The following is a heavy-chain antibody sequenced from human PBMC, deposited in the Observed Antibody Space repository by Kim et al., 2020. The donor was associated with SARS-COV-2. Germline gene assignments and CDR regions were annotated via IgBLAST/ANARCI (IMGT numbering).Heavy chain of an antibody. J-gene: IGHJ4*02. CDR1: GFTFSIYA. D-gene: IGHD4-17*01. V-gene: IGHV3-23*01. CDR2: ISGSGAHT. CDR3: ARPYHGDYDNYYFDY. Sequence: GGSLRLSCAASGFTFSIYAVSWVRQAPGKGLEWVSSISGSGAHTYSADSVKGRFTISRDNSKNTLYLQMNSPRVEDTAVYYCARPYHGDYDNYYFDYWGQGTLVTVSS.